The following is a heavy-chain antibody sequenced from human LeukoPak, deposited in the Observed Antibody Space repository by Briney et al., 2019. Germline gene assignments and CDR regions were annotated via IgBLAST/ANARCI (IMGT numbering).Heavy chain of an antibody. CDR2: LYRDGST. V-gene: IGHV3-53*01. J-gene: IGHJ4*02. Sequence: GGSLRLSCAASGFTVSSTYMSWVRQAPGKGLEWVSVLYRDGSTYYADSVKGRFTISRDNSKNTLYLQMKSLRAEDTAVYYCARDQLTETTSGWGQGTLVTVS. CDR1: GFTVSSTY. CDR3: ARDQLTETTSG. D-gene: IGHD4-17*01.